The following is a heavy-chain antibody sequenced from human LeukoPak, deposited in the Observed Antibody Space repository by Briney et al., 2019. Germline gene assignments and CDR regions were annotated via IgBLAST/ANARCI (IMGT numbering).Heavy chain of an antibody. V-gene: IGHV4-61*02. CDR2: IYTTGST. D-gene: IGHD3-22*01. CDR3: ARVTTGGYYNC. CDR1: GGSISSGTYY. J-gene: IGHJ4*02. Sequence: SQTLSLTCTVFGGSISSGTYYWTWIRQPAGKGLEWIGRIYTTGSTNYNPSLKSRVTMSTDTSKNQFSLKLSSVTAADTAVYYCARVTTGGYYNCWGQGTLVTVSS.